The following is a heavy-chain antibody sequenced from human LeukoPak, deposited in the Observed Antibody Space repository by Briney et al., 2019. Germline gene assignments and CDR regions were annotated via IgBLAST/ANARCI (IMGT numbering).Heavy chain of an antibody. D-gene: IGHD5-12*01. CDR1: GYTFTGYY. CDR2: INPNSGGT. J-gene: IGHJ5*02. CDR3: ARAGYSGYGVDEGENWFDP. Sequence: GASVRVSCKASGYTFTGYYMHWVRQAPGQGLEWMGWINPNSGGTNYAQKFQGRVTMTRDTSTSTAYMELSRLRSDDTAVYYCARAGYSGYGVDEGENWFDPWGQGTLVTVSS. V-gene: IGHV1-2*02.